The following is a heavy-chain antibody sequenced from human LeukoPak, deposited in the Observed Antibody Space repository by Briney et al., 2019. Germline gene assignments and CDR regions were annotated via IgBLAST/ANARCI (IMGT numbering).Heavy chain of an antibody. V-gene: IGHV1-18*01. CDR1: GYTFTSYG. CDR3: ARDGANGSGFFYSPNAFDM. J-gene: IGHJ3*02. D-gene: IGHD3-22*01. Sequence: ASVKVSCKASGYTFTSYGISWVRQAPGQGPAWMGWISAETGYTNYAQKFQDRVTMTTDTSTSTAYMELRSLKSDDTAVYYCARDGANGSGFFYSPNAFDMWGQGTMVTVSS. CDR2: ISAETGYT.